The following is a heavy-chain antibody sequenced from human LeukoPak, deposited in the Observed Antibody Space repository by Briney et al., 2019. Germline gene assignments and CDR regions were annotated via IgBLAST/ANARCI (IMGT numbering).Heavy chain of an antibody. CDR2: IYHSGST. CDR3: ATAAVVGGYYRPFDY. Sequence: PSETLSLTCAVSGYSISSGYYWGWIRQPPGKGLEWIGSIYHSGSTYYNPSLKSRVTISVDTSKNQFSLKLSSVTAADTAVYYCATAAVVGGYYRPFDYGGQGTLVTVSS. J-gene: IGHJ4*02. V-gene: IGHV4-38-2*01. CDR1: GYSISSGYY. D-gene: IGHD3-22*01.